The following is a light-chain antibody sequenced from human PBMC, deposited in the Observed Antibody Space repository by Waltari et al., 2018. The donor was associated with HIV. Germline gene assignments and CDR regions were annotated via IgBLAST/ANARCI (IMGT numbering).Light chain of an antibody. V-gene: IGLV1-44*01. Sequence: QSVLTQPPSVSGTPGQRVTIPCSGSSSNIGPNLVNWYRQLPGMAPQLLIYNDYERPSGVSDRFSGFDSGTSASLAISGLQFDDEADYYCATWDDGLVRVVFGGGTKLTVV. J-gene: IGLJ2*01. CDR2: NDY. CDR3: ATWDDGLVRVV. CDR1: SSNIGPNL.